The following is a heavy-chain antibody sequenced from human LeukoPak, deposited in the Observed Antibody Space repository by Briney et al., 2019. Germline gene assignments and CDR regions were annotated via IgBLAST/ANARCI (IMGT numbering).Heavy chain of an antibody. CDR3: ARVMGYCSSTSCSPNDY. CDR2: ISSSRTYI. CDR1: GFTFSSYS. Sequence: PGGSLRLSCAASGFTFSSYSMRWVRQAPGKGLEWVSSISSSRTYINYADSVKGRFTISRDNAKNSLYLQMNSLRAEDTALYYCARVMGYCSSTSCSPNDYWGQGTLVTVSS. J-gene: IGHJ4*02. V-gene: IGHV3-21*06. D-gene: IGHD2-2*01.